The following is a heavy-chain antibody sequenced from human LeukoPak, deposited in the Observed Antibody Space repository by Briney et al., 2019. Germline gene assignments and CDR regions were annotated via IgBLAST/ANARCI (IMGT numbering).Heavy chain of an antibody. V-gene: IGHV4-59*01. CDR2: IYYSGST. CDR3: ARLSPFDAFDI. CDR1: GGSISSYY. J-gene: IGHJ3*02. Sequence: SETLSLTCTVSGGSISSYYWSWIRQPPGKGQEWIGYIYYSGSTNYNPSLKSRVTISVDTSKNQFSLKLSSVTAADTAVYYCARLSPFDAFDIWGQGTMVTVSS. D-gene: IGHD3-16*02.